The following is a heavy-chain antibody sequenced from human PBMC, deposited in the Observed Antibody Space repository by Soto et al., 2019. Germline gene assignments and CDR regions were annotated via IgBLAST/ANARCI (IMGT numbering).Heavy chain of an antibody. J-gene: IGHJ4*02. V-gene: IGHV3-33*01. CDR1: GFTFSSYG. Sequence: GGSLRLSCAASGFTFSSYGMHWVRQAPGKGLEWVAVIWYDGSNKYYADSVKGRFTISRDNSKNTLYLQMNSLRAEDTAVYYCARAGYRTVTIDYWGQGTLVTVSS. D-gene: IGHD4-4*01. CDR2: IWYDGSNK. CDR3: ARAGYRTVTIDY.